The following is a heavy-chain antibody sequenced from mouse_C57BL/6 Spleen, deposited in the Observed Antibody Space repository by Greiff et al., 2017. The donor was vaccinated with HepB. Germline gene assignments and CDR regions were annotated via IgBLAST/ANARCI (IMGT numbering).Heavy chain of an antibody. CDR3: ARLWYFDV. V-gene: IGHV1-82*01. CDR1: GYAFSSSW. Sequence: VQLHQSGPELVKPGASVKISCKASGYAFSSSWMNWVKQRPGKGLEWIGRIYPGDGDTNYNGKFKGKATLTADKSSSTAYMQLSSLTSEDSAVYFCARLWYFDVWGTGTTVTVSS. J-gene: IGHJ1*03. CDR2: IYPGDGDT.